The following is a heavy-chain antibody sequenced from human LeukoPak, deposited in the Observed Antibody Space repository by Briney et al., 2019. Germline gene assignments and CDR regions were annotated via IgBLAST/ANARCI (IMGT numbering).Heavy chain of an antibody. Sequence: PGGSLRLSCVASGFTFSTYAMNWVRQAQGKGLEWVAVISYDGSNKYYADSVKGRFTISRDNSKNTLYLQMNSLRAEDTAVYYCARDTVDTAMYYGMDVWGKGTTVTVSS. D-gene: IGHD5-18*01. CDR3: ARDTVDTAMYYGMDV. CDR2: ISYDGSNK. J-gene: IGHJ6*04. CDR1: GFTFSTYA. V-gene: IGHV3-30*04.